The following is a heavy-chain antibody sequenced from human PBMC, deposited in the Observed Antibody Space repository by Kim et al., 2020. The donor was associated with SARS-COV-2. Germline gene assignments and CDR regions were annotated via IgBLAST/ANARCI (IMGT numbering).Heavy chain of an antibody. CDR1: GYTLTELS. V-gene: IGHV1-24*01. D-gene: IGHD3-22*01. CDR3: ATDHGAYYDSSGYCMDV. CDR2: FDPEDGET. J-gene: IGHJ6*02. Sequence: ASVKVSCKVSGYTLTELSMHWVRQAPGKGLEWMGGFDPEDGETIYAQKFQGRVTMTEDTSTDTAYMELSSLRSEDTAVYYCATDHGAYYDSSGYCMDVWGQGTTVTVSS.